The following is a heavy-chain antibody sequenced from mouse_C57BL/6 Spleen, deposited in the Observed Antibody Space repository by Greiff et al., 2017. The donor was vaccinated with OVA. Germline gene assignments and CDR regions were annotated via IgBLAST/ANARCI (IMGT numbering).Heavy chain of an antibody. Sequence: QVHVKQSGAELVKPGASVKMSCKASGYTFTTYPIEWMKQNHGKSLEWIGNFHPYNDDTKYNEKFKGKATLTVEKSSSTVYLELSRLTSDDSSVYYCARKGICYGYAMDDWGQGTSVTVSS. D-gene: IGHD2-12*01. CDR3: ARKGICYGYAMDD. V-gene: IGHV1-47*01. CDR1: GYTFTTYP. CDR2: FHPYNDDT. J-gene: IGHJ4*01.